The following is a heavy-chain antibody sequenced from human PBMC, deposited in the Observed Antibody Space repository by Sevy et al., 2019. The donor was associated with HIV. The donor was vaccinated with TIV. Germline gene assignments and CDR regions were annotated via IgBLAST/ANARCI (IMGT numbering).Heavy chain of an antibody. CDR3: ARSVVRGVPSSYYYYGMDV. CDR1: GYTFTSYG. D-gene: IGHD3-10*01. V-gene: IGHV1-18*01. J-gene: IGHJ6*02. CDR2: ISAYNGNT. Sequence: ASVKVSCKASGYTFTSYGISWVRQAPGQGLEWMGWISAYNGNTNYAQKLQGRVTMTTDTSTSTAYMELRSLRSDDTAMYYCARSVVRGVPSSYYYYGMDVWGQGTTVTVSS.